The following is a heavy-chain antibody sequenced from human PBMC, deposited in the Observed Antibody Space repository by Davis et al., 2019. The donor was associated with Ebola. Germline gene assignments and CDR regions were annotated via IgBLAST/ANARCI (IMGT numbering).Heavy chain of an antibody. CDR3: ARGGYFDWLSYGMDV. CDR1: GGFISSHY. Sequence: PSETLSLTCTVSGGFISSHYWSWIRQPPGKGLEWIGYIYYSGSTNYNPSLKSRVTISLDMSKNQFSLKLSSVTAADTAVYYCARGGYFDWLSYGMDVWGLGTTVTVSS. D-gene: IGHD3-9*01. J-gene: IGHJ6*02. V-gene: IGHV4-59*11. CDR2: IYYSGST.